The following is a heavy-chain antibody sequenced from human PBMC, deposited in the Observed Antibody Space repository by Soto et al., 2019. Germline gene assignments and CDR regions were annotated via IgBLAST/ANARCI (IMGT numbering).Heavy chain of an antibody. V-gene: IGHV3-7*03. Sequence: EVQLVESGGGLVQPGGSLRLSCAASGFSFSSYWMNWVRQAPGMGLEWLAIIRKDGSETHYLDSVKGRFTISSDNANNSLFLQMNSLRADDTAGYYCVGGAGWELDYWGQGTLVTVSS. CDR1: GFSFSSYW. CDR2: IRKDGSET. CDR3: VGGAGWELDY. J-gene: IGHJ4*02. D-gene: IGHD1-26*01.